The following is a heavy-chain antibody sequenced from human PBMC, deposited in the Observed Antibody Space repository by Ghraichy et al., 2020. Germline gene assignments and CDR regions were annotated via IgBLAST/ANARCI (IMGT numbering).Heavy chain of an antibody. J-gene: IGHJ4*02. Sequence: ASLRLSSAASGLTFSSYAMSWVRQAPGKGLEWVSAISASSSTTYYADSVKGRFTISRDNSKNTLYLQMNSLRAEDTAIYYCAKFIYYTSESYHNLNNEYWGQGTLVTVSS. CDR1: GLTFSSYA. D-gene: IGHD3-10*01. V-gene: IGHV3-23*01. CDR3: AKFIYYTSESYHNLNNEY. CDR2: ISASSSTT.